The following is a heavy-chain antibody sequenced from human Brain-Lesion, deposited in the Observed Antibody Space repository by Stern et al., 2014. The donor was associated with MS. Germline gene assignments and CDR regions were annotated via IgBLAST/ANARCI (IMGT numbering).Heavy chain of an antibody. CDR1: GFTFSNYW. J-gene: IGHJ5*01. V-gene: IGHV3-74*01. CDR2: VNNDGRRT. CDR3: ARGERWFDS. Sequence: EVQLVESGGGFVPPGGSLRLSCAASGFTFSNYWLHWVRQAPGKGRVWVSRVNNDGRRTSYADSVKGRFTMSRDNAKNTLYLQMNSLRVEDTAIYYCARGERWFDSWGQGTLVTVSS.